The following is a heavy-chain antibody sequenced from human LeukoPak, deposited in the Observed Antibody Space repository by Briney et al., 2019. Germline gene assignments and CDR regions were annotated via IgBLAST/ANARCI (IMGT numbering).Heavy chain of an antibody. CDR3: AKYQYFYDSSGYSFDDAFDI. CDR1: GGSISSYY. CDR2: IYYSGST. J-gene: IGHJ3*02. Sequence: SETLSLTCTVSGGSISSYYWSWIRQPPGKGLEWIGYIYYSGSTNYNPSLKSRVTISVDTSKNQFSLKLSSVTAADTAVYYCAKYQYFYDSSGYSFDDAFDIWGQGTMVTVSS. D-gene: IGHD3-22*01. V-gene: IGHV4-59*01.